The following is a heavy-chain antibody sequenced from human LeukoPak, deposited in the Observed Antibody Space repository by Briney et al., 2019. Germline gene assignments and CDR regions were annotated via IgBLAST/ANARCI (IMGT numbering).Heavy chain of an antibody. CDR1: GFTFRSYA. V-gene: IGHV3-23*01. D-gene: IGHD1-26*01. CDR3: AKDIGLKGAFDI. CDR2: ISGSGGST. Sequence: GGSLRLSCAASGFTFRSYAMSWVRQAPGKGLEWVSAISGSGGSTYYADSVKGRFTISRDNSKNALYLQMNSLRAEDTAVYYCAKDIGLKGAFDIWGQGTMVTVSS. J-gene: IGHJ3*02.